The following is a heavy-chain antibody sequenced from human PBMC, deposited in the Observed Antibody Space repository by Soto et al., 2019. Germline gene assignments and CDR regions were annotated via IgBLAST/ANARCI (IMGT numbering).Heavy chain of an antibody. D-gene: IGHD6-6*01. V-gene: IGHV3-21*01. CDR2: ISGTSNDI. CDR3: ATSIAAHLGYYGMDV. CDR1: GFTFRSYS. J-gene: IGHJ6*02. Sequence: LRLSCAASGFTFRSYSLNWVRQAPGKGLEWVSSISGTSNDIYYADSVKGRFIISRDNARDSLYLQMYSLSAEDTAIYFCATSIAAHLGYYGMDVWGQGTTVTVSS.